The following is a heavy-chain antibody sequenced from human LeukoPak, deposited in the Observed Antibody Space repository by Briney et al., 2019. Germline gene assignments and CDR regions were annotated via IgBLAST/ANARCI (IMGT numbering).Heavy chain of an antibody. D-gene: IGHD4-11*01. CDR1: GYTFISHY. CDR3: ARESATVTTDLDY. Sequence: ASVKVSCKASGYTFISHYLYWVRQAPGQGLEWMGTINPSSGSASYAQKFQGRATMTRDTSTSTVYMELSSLRSEDTAVYYCARESATVTTDLDYWGQGTLVTVSS. CDR2: INPSSGSA. V-gene: IGHV1-46*01. J-gene: IGHJ4*02.